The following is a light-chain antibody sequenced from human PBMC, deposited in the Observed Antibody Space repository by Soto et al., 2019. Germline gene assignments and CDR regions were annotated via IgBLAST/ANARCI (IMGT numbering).Light chain of an antibody. CDR2: EVS. CDR1: SSDVGAYNY. CDR3: SSLTTSFTDV. J-gene: IGLJ1*01. Sequence: QSALTQPPSVSGSPGQSVAISCTGTSSDVGAYNYVSWYQQHPGKAPKLLLSEVSNRPSGVSDRFSGSKSGNTASLTISGLQAEDEADYYCSSLTTSFTDVFGTGTKVTVL. V-gene: IGLV2-14*01.